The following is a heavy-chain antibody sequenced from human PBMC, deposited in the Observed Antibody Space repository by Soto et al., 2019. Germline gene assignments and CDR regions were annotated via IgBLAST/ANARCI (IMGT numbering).Heavy chain of an antibody. CDR2: ISGSGGST. J-gene: IGHJ2*01. CDR3: ANYSLLLYCDHRDVHSIPTQRNSDL. Sequence: GGSLRLSCAASGFSFSSYAMSWVRQAPGKGLEWVSAISGSGGSTYYADSVKGRFTISRDNSKNTLYLQMNSLSAEDTAVYYCANYSLLLYCDHRDVHSIPTQRNSDL. V-gene: IGHV3-23*01. D-gene: IGHD3-3*01. CDR1: GFSFSSYA.